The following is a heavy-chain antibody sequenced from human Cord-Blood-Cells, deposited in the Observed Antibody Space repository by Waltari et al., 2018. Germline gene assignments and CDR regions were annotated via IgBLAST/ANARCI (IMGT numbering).Heavy chain of an antibody. CDR3: AREKGDCSSTSCYAFGDY. CDR2: ISYDGSNN. Sequence: QVQLVESGGGVVQPGRSLRLSCAASGFTFSSSAMHWVRQAPGKGLEWVAVISYDGSNNYYADSVKGRVTISRDNSKNTLYLQMNSLRAEDTAVYYCAREKGDCSSTSCYAFGDYWGQGTLVTVSS. V-gene: IGHV3-30-3*01. CDR1: GFTFSSSA. D-gene: IGHD2-2*01. J-gene: IGHJ4*02.